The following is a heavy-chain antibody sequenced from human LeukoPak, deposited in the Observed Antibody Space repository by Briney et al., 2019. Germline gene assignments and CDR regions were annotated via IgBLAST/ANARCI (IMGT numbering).Heavy chain of an antibody. CDR3: ARDFMVRGVINTPGY. J-gene: IGHJ4*02. V-gene: IGHV1-3*01. CDR1: GYTFTGYY. CDR2: INAGNGNT. Sequence: ASVKVSCKASGYTFTGYYMHWVRQAPGQRLEWMGWINAGNGNTKYSQKFQGRVTITRDTSASTAYMELSSLRSEDTAVYYCARDFMVRGVINTPGYWGQGTLVTVSS. D-gene: IGHD3-10*01.